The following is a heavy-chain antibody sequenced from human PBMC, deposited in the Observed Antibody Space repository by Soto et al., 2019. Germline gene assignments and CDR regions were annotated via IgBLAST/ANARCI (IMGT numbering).Heavy chain of an antibody. CDR3: ARLDFRSGYWPP. CDR2: INHSGST. J-gene: IGHJ5*02. D-gene: IGHD3-3*01. Sequence: SETLSLTCAVYGGSFSGYYWSWIRQPPGKGLEWIGEINHSGSTNYNPSLKSRVTISVDTSKNQFSLKLSSVTAADTAVYYCARLDFRSGYWPPWGQGTLVTVSS. CDR1: GGSFSGYY. V-gene: IGHV4-34*01.